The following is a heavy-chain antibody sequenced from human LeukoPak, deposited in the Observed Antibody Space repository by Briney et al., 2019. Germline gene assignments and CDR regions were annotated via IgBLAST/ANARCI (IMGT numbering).Heavy chain of an antibody. CDR3: AGESFDF. J-gene: IGHJ3*01. CDR1: GCSFSNYA. CDR2: ISKDGSMK. Sequence: PGGSLRLSCAASGCSFSNYAMDWVRQAPGKGLEWVAVISKDGSMKYYSDSVKGRFTVSRDNSIHTPYLEMQSMKTEDTAVYYCAGESFDFWSQGTMVTVSS. V-gene: IGHV3-30*04.